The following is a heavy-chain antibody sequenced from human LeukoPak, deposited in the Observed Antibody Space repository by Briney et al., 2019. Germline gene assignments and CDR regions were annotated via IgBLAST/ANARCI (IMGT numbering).Heavy chain of an antibody. CDR1: GFTFSSYA. V-gene: IGHV3-23*01. CDR3: GKKTGYSSGWYLES. D-gene: IGHD6-19*01. Sequence: GGSLRLSCAASGFTFSSYAVSWVRQAPGKGLEWVAAISGSGSNTYYTDYVKGRFTISRDNSKNTLYLQMNSLRAEDAAVYYCGKKTGYSSGWYLESWGQGTLVTVSS. J-gene: IGHJ4*02. CDR2: ISGSGSNT.